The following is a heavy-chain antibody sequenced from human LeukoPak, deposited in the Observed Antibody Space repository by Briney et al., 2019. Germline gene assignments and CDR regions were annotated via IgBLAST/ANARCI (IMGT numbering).Heavy chain of an antibody. CDR2: ISSSSGTI. CDR1: GFTFSDYS. J-gene: IGHJ4*02. CDR3: AVLFGELLNSGDY. D-gene: IGHD3-10*01. V-gene: IGHV3-48*01. Sequence: GGSLRLSCAASGFTFSDYSINWVRQAPGKGLEWVSYISSSSGTIYYADSVKGRFTISRDNAKNSLYLQMNSLRAEDTAVYYCAVLFGELLNSGDYWGQGTLVTVSS.